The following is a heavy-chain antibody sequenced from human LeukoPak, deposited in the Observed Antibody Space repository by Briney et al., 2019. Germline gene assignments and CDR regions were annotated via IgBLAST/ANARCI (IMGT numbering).Heavy chain of an antibody. V-gene: IGHV4-30-2*01. CDR2: IYHSGST. CDR3: ARALAGYSSSWDHDAFDI. Sequence: PSQTLSLTCTVSGGSISSGGYYWSWIRQPPGKGLEWIGYIYHSGSTYYNPSLKSRVTISVDRSKNQFSLKLSSVTAADTAVYYCARALAGYSSSWDHDAFDIWGQGTMVTVSS. D-gene: IGHD6-13*01. J-gene: IGHJ3*02. CDR1: GGSISSGGYY.